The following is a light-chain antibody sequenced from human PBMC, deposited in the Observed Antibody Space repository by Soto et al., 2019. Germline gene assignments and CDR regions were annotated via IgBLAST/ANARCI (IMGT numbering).Light chain of an antibody. CDR2: GAS. Sequence: EIVMTQSPATLSVSPGERATLSCRASQSVSSNLAWYQQKPGQAPRLLIYGASTRATGIPARFSGSGSGTKFTFTISSLLSEDFAVYYCQQYNNWPRTFGQGTKVDI. CDR3: QQYNNWPRT. V-gene: IGKV3-15*01. J-gene: IGKJ2*01. CDR1: QSVSSN.